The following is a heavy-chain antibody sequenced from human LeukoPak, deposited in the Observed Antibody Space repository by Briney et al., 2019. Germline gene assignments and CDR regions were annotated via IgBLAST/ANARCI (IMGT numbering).Heavy chain of an antibody. V-gene: IGHV4-39*01. CDR3: SGHEGPTTHY. J-gene: IGHJ4*02. D-gene: IGHD1-26*01. Sequence: SETLSLTCTVSGVYFLSRSYYRGWIRQPPGEGLEWIGTIYYTGSTYYSPSLKSRVTISIDTSKNQFSLKLTSVTAADTAVYNCSGHEGPTTHYWGQGNLVTVSS. CDR2: IYYTGST. CDR1: GVYFLSRSYY.